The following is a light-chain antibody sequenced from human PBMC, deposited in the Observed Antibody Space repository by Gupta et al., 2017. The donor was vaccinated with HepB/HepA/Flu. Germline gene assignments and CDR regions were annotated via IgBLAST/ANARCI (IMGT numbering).Light chain of an antibody. Sequence: QTVVSQEPSLAMSPGATGTLTCASSTGAVTSGYYPNWFQQKPGQAPWALIYSTSNKHSWTPARFSCSLLGGKAALTLSGVQPEDEAEYYCLLYYGGAQLVFGGGTKLTVL. V-gene: IGLV7-43*01. CDR1: TGAVTSGYY. CDR2: STS. CDR3: LLYYGGAQLV. J-gene: IGLJ2*01.